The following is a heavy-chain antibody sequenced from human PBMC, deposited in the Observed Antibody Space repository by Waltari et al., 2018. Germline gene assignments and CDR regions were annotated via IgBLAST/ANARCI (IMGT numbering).Heavy chain of an antibody. Sequence: QLQLQESGPGLVKPSETLSLTCTVSGGSLSSSSYYWGWIRQPPGKGLEWIGSIYYSGSTYYNPSLKSRVTISVDTSKNQFSLKLSSVTAADTAVYYCASQGPVATSGHYFDYWGQGTLVTVSS. CDR2: IYYSGST. CDR3: ASQGPVATSGHYFDY. J-gene: IGHJ4*02. V-gene: IGHV4-39*07. D-gene: IGHD5-12*01. CDR1: GGSLSSSSYY.